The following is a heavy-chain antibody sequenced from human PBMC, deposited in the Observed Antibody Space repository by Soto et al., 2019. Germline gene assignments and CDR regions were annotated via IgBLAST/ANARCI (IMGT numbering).Heavy chain of an antibody. V-gene: IGHV4-39*01. CDR1: GASISTSSDF. J-gene: IGHJ4*02. D-gene: IGHD4-4*01. Sequence: PSETLSLTCSVPGASISTSSDFWGWIRQAPGKGLEWIGNVYHSGTTRLNPSLKSRVSIFVDTSKNQFSLKLSSVTAADTAVYYCAKTVDIGYDYSTRYYFDYWGQGTLVTVSS. CDR2: VYHSGTT. CDR3: AKTVDIGYDYSTRYYFDY.